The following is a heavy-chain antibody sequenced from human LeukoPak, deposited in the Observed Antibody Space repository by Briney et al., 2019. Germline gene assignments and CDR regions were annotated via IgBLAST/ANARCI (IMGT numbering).Heavy chain of an antibody. D-gene: IGHD1-7*01. J-gene: IGHJ4*02. CDR1: RFIFSDYY. V-gene: IGHV3-11*04. Sequence: GGSLRLSCAASRFIFSDYYLTWIRQAPEKGLEWVGYISSSGSAIYYGDSVKGRFTISRDNAKNSLYLQMDSLRAEDTAVYYCATDLTGTTYDYWGQGSLVTVSS. CDR3: ATDLTGTTYDY. CDR2: ISSSGSAI.